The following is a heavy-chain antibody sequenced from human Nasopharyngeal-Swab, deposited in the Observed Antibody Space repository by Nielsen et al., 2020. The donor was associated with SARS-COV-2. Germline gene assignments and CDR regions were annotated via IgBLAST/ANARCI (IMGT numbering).Heavy chain of an antibody. CDR1: GFTFSSYA. CDR3: ARDWAHYYGSGALLLWWFDP. Sequence: GGSLRLSCAASGFTFSSYAMLWVRQAPGKWLEWVAVISYDGSNKYYADSVKGRFTISRDNSKNTLYLQMNSLRAEDTAVYYCARDWAHYYGSGALLLWWFDPWGQGTLVTVSS. D-gene: IGHD3-10*01. J-gene: IGHJ5*02. V-gene: IGHV3-30-3*01. CDR2: ISYDGSNK.